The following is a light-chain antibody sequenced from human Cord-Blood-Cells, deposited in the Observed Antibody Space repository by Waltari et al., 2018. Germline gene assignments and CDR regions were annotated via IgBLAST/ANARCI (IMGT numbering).Light chain of an antibody. J-gene: IGLJ2*01. V-gene: IGLV1-40*01. Sequence: QSVLTQPPSVSGAPAQRVTISCPGSSSHIGAGYDFHWYQQLPGTAPKLLIYGNSNRPSGVPDRFSGSKSGTSASLAITGLQAEDEADYYCQSYDSSLSGVVFGGGTKLTVL. CDR1: SSHIGAGYD. CDR2: GNS. CDR3: QSYDSSLSGVV.